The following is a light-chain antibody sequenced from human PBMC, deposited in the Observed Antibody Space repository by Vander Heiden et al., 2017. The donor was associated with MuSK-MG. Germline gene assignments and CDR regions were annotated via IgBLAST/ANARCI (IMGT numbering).Light chain of an antibody. V-gene: IGLV1-44*01. CDR3: AAWDDSLNGPV. J-gene: IGLJ2*01. Sequence: QSVLTQPPSASGTPGQRVTISCSGSSSNIGSNTVNWYQQLPGTAPKLRIYSNNQRPSGVPDRFSGSKSGTSASLAISGLQSEDEADYDCAAWDDSLNGPVCGGGTKLTV. CDR2: SNN. CDR1: SSNIGSNT.